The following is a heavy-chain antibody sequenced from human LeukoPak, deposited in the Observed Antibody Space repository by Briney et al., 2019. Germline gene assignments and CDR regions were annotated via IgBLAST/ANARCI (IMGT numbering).Heavy chain of an antibody. J-gene: IGHJ6*03. D-gene: IGHD6-13*01. V-gene: IGHV1-2*02. CDR1: GFIFRSYS. CDR3: ARIRKAAAGSKPYYYYMDV. CDR2: INPNSGGT. Sequence: GGSLRLSCAASGFIFRSYSIHWVRQAPGQGLEWMGWINPNSGGTNYAQKFQGRVTMTRDTSISTAYMELSRLRSDDTAVYYCARIRKAAAGSKPYYYYMDVWGKGTTVTISS.